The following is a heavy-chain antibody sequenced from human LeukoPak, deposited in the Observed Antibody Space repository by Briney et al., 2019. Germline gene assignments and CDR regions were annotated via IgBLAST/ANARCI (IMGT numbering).Heavy chain of an antibody. Sequence: PSETLSLTCTVSGGSISSYYWSWIRQPPGKGVEWIGYIYYSGSTTYNPSLKCRVTISVDTSMHQSSLKLSSVTAADTAVYYCARHQGGSTWYHYDYWGEGTLVTVPS. CDR2: IYYSGST. D-gene: IGHD6-13*01. CDR3: ARHQGGSTWYHYDY. CDR1: GGSISSYY. J-gene: IGHJ4*02. V-gene: IGHV4-59*08.